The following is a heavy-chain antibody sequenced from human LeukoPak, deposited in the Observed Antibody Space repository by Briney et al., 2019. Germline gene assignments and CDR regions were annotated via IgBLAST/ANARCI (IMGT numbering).Heavy chain of an antibody. D-gene: IGHD1-26*01. J-gene: IGHJ4*02. CDR2: ISAYNGNT. CDR1: GYTFTSYG. V-gene: IGHV1-18*01. Sequence: GASVKVSCKASGYTFTSYGISRVRQAPGQGLEWMGWISAYNGNTNYAQKLQGRVTMTTDTSTSTAYMELRSLRSDDTAVYYCARERTFSGSYYFDYWGQGTLVTVSS. CDR3: ARERTFSGSYYFDY.